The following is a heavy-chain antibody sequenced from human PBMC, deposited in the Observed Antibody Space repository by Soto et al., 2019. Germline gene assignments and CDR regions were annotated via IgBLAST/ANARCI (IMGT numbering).Heavy chain of an antibody. V-gene: IGHV3-48*01. CDR2: ISSSSSTI. CDR1: GFTFSSYS. D-gene: IGHD5-12*01. CDR3: ARERGYSGYDSGWFDP. Sequence: EVQLVESGGGLVQPGGSLRLSCAASGFTFSSYSMNWVRQAPGKGLEWVSYISSSSSTIYYADSVKGRFTISRDNAKNSLYLQMNSLRAEGTAVYYCARERGYSGYDSGWFDPWGQGTLVTVSS. J-gene: IGHJ5*02.